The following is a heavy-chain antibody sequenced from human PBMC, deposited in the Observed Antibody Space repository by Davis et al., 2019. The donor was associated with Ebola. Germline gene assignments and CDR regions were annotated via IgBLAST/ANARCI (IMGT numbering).Heavy chain of an antibody. Sequence: GESLKISCAASGFTFSGSAMHWVRQASGKGLEWVGRIRSKANSYATAYAASVKGRFTISRDDSKNTAYLQMNSLKTEDTAVYYCTITVPDYWGQGTLVTVSS. CDR1: GFTFSGSA. D-gene: IGHD4-17*01. J-gene: IGHJ4*02. V-gene: IGHV3-73*01. CDR2: IRSKANSYAT. CDR3: TITVPDY.